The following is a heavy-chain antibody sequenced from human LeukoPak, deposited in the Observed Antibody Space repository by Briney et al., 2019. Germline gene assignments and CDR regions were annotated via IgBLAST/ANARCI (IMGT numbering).Heavy chain of an antibody. CDR2: IYSGGST. CDR3: ARDSKGIAVAGTGDY. V-gene: IGHV3-66*01. D-gene: IGHD6-19*01. Sequence: PGGSLRLSCAASGFTVSSNYMSWVRQAPGKGLEWVSVIYSGGSTYYADSVKGRFTISRDNSKNTLYLQMNSLRAEDTAVYYCARDSKGIAVAGTGDYWGQGTLVTVSS. J-gene: IGHJ4*02. CDR1: GFTVSSNY.